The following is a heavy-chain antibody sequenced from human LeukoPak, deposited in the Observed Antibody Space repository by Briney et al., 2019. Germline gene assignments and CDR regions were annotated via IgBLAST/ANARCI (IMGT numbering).Heavy chain of an antibody. V-gene: IGHV1-18*01. J-gene: IGHJ4*02. CDR3: ARDLGEGAKRDLDF. D-gene: IGHD1-26*01. CDR2: INTYNGNT. CDR1: GYRFSDYG. Sequence: GASVKVSCKTSGYRFSDYGISWVRQAPGQGLQWMGWINTYNGNTEYAQSLQGRATMTTDTATATAYLEVRSLISDDTAVYYCARDLGEGAKRDLDFWGQGTLVTVSS.